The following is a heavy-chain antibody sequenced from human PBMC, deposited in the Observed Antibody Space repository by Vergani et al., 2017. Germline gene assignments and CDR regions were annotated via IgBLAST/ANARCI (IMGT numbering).Heavy chain of an antibody. CDR3: ARDLSSTGLYYYYYYGMDV. D-gene: IGHD2-2*01. CDR1: GGSISSGSYY. Sequence: QVQLQESGPGLVKPSQTLSLTCTVSGGSISSGSYYWSWIQPPAGKGLEWIGRIYTSGSTNYNPSLKSRVTMSVDTSKNQFSLKLSSVTAADTAVYYCARDLSSTGLYYYYYYGMDVWGQGP. J-gene: IGHJ6*02. CDR2: IYTSGST. V-gene: IGHV4-61*02.